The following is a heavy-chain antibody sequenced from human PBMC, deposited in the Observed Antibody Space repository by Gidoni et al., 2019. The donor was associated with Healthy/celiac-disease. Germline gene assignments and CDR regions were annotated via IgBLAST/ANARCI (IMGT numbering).Heavy chain of an antibody. CDR2: ISAYNGNT. J-gene: IGHJ4*02. V-gene: IGHV1-18*01. CDR3: ARDGPRDSSGWYGASDY. Sequence: QVQLVQSGAAVKKPGASVKVSCKASGYTFTSYGISWVRQAPGQGLEWMGWISAYNGNTNYAQKLQGRVTMTTDTSTRTAYMELRSLRSDDTAVYYCARDGPRDSSGWYGASDYWGQGTLVTVS. CDR1: GYTFTSYG. D-gene: IGHD6-19*01.